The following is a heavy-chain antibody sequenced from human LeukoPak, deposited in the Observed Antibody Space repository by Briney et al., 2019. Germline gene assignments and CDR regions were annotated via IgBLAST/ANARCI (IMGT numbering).Heavy chain of an antibody. Sequence: ASVKVSCKASGYTFTGYYMHWVRQAPGQGLEWMGWINPNSGGTNYALKFQGRVTMTRDTSISTAYMELSRLRSDDTAVYYCARDTVYSGRYYYYMDVWGKGTTVTISS. J-gene: IGHJ6*03. CDR1: GYTFTGYY. V-gene: IGHV1-2*02. CDR2: INPNSGGT. D-gene: IGHD1-26*01. CDR3: ARDTVYSGRYYYYMDV.